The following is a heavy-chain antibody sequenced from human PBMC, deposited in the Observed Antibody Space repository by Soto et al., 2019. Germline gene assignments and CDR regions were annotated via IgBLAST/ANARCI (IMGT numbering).Heavy chain of an antibody. D-gene: IGHD2-15*01. CDR1: GFSLSTTRVA. V-gene: IGHV2-5*02. CDR3: SHIVVACLGYYFDY. CDR2: SYWDDDK. J-gene: IGHJ4*02. Sequence: QITLKESGPTLVKPTQTLTLTCTFSGFSLSTTRVAVGWIRQPPGKALEWLALSYWDDDKRNSQFLKSRLTITKDTSKNQVALTMTNMDPVDTATYYCSHIVVACLGYYFDYWGQGTLGTVSS.